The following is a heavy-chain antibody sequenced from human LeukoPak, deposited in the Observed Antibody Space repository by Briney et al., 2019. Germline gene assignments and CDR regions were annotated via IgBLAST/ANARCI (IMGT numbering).Heavy chain of an antibody. Sequence: SGPTLVKPTQTLTLTCAFSGFSLSTSGVGVGWIRQPPGKALEWLALIYWDDDKRYSPSLKSRLTITKDTSKNQVVLTMTNLDXXXXXXXXCAHRNLIAVTGXGYXXXYWXQGTLVTVSS. V-gene: IGHV2-5*02. CDR2: IYWDDDK. CDR1: GFSLSTSGVG. CDR3: AHRNLIAVTGXGYXXXY. D-gene: IGHD6-19*01. J-gene: IGHJ4*02.